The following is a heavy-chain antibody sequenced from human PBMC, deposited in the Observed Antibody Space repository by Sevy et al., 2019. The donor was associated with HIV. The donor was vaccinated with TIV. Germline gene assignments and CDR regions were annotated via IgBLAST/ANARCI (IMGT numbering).Heavy chain of an antibody. Sequence: GGSLRLSCAASGFNFRVYGITWVRQAPGKGLEWVSGFSSSGDSTYYADSVKGRFAISRDNSRKTLPLQMNSLIAEDTAVYYCAKEDDSSAFWYNMDVWGQGTTVTVSS. J-gene: IGHJ6*02. V-gene: IGHV3-23*01. CDR2: FSSSGDST. CDR1: GFNFRVYG. D-gene: IGHD1-1*01. CDR3: AKEDDSSAFWYNMDV.